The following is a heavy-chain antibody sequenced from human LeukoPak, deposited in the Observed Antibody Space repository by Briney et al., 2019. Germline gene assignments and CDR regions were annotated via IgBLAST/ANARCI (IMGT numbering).Heavy chain of an antibody. CDR1: GYSFTSYW. Sequence: GESLKISCKGSGYSFTSYWIGWVRQMPGKGLEWMGIIYAGDSDTRYNPSFQGHVTISVDKSINTAYLQWSSLEASDTAMYYCARHARTYSYGHRFDPWGQETLVTVSS. CDR3: ARHARTYSYGHRFDP. V-gene: IGHV5-51*01. D-gene: IGHD3-16*02. J-gene: IGHJ5*02. CDR2: IYAGDSDT.